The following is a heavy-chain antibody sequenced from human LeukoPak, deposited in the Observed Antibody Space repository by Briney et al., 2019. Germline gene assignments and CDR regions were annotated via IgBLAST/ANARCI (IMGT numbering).Heavy chain of an antibody. CDR1: GYTFTSYG. Sequence: GASVKVSCKASGYTFTSYGISWVRQAPGQGLEWMGWISAYNGNANYAQKLQGRVTMTTDTSTSTAYMELRSLRSDDTAVYYCARDYLRYYDILTGYPRFDYWGQGTLVTVSS. V-gene: IGHV1-18*01. J-gene: IGHJ4*02. CDR3: ARDYLRYYDILTGYPRFDY. CDR2: ISAYNGNA. D-gene: IGHD3-9*01.